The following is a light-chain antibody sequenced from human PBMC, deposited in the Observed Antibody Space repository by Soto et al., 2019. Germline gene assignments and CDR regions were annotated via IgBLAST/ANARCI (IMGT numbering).Light chain of an antibody. CDR3: QTWGTGIVV. J-gene: IGLJ2*01. CDR1: SGHSNYA. CDR2: LNSDDSH. Sequence: QPVLTQSPSASASLGASVKLTCTLTSGHSNYAIAWHQQQPEKGPRFLMKLNSDDSHTKGDGIFDRFSGSSSGAERYLTISSLQSEDEADYYCQTWGTGIVVFGGGTKLTVL. V-gene: IGLV4-69*01.